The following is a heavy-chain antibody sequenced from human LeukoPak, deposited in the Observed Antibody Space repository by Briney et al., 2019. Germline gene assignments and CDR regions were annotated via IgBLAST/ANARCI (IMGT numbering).Heavy chain of an antibody. CDR1: GXTFSSYA. CDR2: ISYDGSNK. D-gene: IGHD3-10*01. J-gene: IGHJ4*02. V-gene: IGHV3-30-3*01. Sequence: TGGSLRLSCAASGXTFSSYAMHWVRQAPGKGLEWVAVISYDGSNKYYADSVKGRFTISRDNSKNTLYLQMNSLRAEDTAVYYCARDTEYYGSGSYYPPDYWGQGTLVTVSS. CDR3: ARDTEYYGSGSYYPPDY.